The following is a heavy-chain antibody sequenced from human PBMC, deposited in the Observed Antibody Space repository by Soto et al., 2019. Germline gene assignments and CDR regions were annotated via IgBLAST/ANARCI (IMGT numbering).Heavy chain of an antibody. CDR3: ARDTRGTRGFDEMDI. CDR2: INPKYGDT. Sequence: ASVKVSRKASGYIFSGHFIHWMRQAPGQGLEWMGCINPKYGDTHYAQRLQGRVTMTRDTSLNLVHMDLSGLRSDDAAVYYCARDTRGTRGFDEMDIWGQGTSVTVSS. V-gene: IGHV1-2*02. CDR1: GYIFSGHF. D-gene: IGHD2-2*01. J-gene: IGHJ6*02.